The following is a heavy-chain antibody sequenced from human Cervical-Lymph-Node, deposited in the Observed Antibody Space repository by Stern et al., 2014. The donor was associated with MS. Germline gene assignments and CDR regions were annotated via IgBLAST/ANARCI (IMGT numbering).Heavy chain of an antibody. V-gene: IGHV2-5*02. CDR3: AHSRVKYCRGGTCYSSLFDY. CDR1: GFSVATAGVG. D-gene: IGHD2-15*01. CDR2: IFLADDK. J-gene: IGHJ4*02. Sequence: ESGPTLVKPTQTVTLTCTLSGFSVATAGVGVVWIRQPPGKALEWLALIFLADDKLYSPSLKNRLNNIKDSSKNQVVLTMTNVDPVDTATYYCAHSRVKYCRGGTCYSSLFDYWGQGTLVTVSS.